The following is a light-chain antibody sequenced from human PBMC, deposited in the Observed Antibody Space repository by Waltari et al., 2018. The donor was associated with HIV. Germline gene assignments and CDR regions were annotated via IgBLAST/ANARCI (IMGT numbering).Light chain of an antibody. V-gene: IGKV4-1*01. J-gene: IGKJ4*01. CDR2: WAS. CDR3: QQYYTTSLFT. CDR1: QSVLFSSNNKNY. Sequence: DIVMTQSPDSLAVSLGERATINCKSSQSVLFSSNNKNYLAWYQQKPGQPPKLLIYWASTRESGVPDRFSGGGSGTDFTLTISSLQAEDVAVYYCQQYYTTSLFTFGGGTKVEIK.